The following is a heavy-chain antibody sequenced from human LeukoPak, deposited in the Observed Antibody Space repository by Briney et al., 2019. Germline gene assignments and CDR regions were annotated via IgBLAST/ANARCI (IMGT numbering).Heavy chain of an antibody. CDR1: GFTFSSYA. V-gene: IGHV3-30-3*01. CDR3: ARDRYSGYDFVGSFDY. CDR2: ISYDGSNK. Sequence: GGSLRLSCAAPGFTFSSYAMHWVRQAPGKGLEWVAVISYDGSNKYYADSVKGRFTISRDNSKNTLYLQMNSLRAEDTAVYYCARDRYSGYDFVGSFDYWGQGTLVTVSS. J-gene: IGHJ4*02. D-gene: IGHD5-12*01.